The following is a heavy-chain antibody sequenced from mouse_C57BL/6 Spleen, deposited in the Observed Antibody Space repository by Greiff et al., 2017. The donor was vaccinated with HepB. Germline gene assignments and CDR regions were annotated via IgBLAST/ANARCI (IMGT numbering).Heavy chain of an antibody. D-gene: IGHD1-1*01. Sequence: QVQLKHSGPELVKPGASVKISCKASGYAFSSSWMNWVKQRPGKGLEWIGRIYPGDGDTNYNGKFKGKATLTADKSSSTAYMQLSSLTSEDSAVYFCATTVVARSYFDYWGQSTTLTVSS. CDR3: ATTVVARSYFDY. J-gene: IGHJ2*01. CDR1: GYAFSSSW. V-gene: IGHV1-82*01. CDR2: IYPGDGDT.